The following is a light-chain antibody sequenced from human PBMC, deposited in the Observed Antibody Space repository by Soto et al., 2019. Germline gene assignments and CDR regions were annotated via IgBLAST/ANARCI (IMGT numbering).Light chain of an antibody. Sequence: QPALTQPPSTSGTLGQRVTISCSGRGSNIGSNTVNWYQQLPGTAPKLLMFSNDQRPSGVPDRFSGSKSGMSAALAISGLRSEDEADVYCAAWDDRLNGYVFGAGTKVTVL. V-gene: IGLV1-44*01. CDR1: GSNIGSNT. J-gene: IGLJ1*01. CDR3: AAWDDRLNGYV. CDR2: SND.